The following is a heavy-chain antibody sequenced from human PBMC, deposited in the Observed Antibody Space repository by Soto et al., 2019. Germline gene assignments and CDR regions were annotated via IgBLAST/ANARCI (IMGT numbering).Heavy chain of an antibody. D-gene: IGHD6-19*01. J-gene: IGHJ6*02. Sequence: PGGSLRLSCAASGFTFSSYAISWVLQAPGKGLKWVSAISGSGGSTYYADSVKGRFTISRDNSKNTLYLQMNSLRAEDTAVYYCAKDPAGDPQPWLVLSGMDVWGQGTTVTVSS. CDR2: ISGSGGST. CDR1: GFTFSSYA. V-gene: IGHV3-23*01. CDR3: AKDPAGDPQPWLVLSGMDV.